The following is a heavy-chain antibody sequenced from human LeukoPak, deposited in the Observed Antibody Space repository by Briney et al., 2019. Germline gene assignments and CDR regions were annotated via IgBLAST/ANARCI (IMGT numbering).Heavy chain of an antibody. CDR3: AKDSGLGARYES. CDR1: GFTFNHFW. J-gene: IGHJ5*02. D-gene: IGHD2-15*01. CDR2: ISNSGDGT. Sequence: GGSMRLSCAASGFTFNHFWMHWVRQVPGKGLVWVSGISNSGDGTYYADSVKGRFTISRDTSKNTLYLEMNSLRVEDAAVSYCAKDSGLGARYESWGQGTLVTASS. V-gene: IGHV3-23*01.